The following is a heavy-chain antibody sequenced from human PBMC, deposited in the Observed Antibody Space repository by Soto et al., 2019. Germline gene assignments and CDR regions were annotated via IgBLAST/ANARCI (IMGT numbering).Heavy chain of an antibody. V-gene: IGHV4-59*01. CDR2: IYYSGST. J-gene: IGHJ4*02. Sequence: SETLSLTCTVSGVSISSYYWSWIRQPPGKGLEWIGYIYYSGSTNYNPSLRSRVTLSVDTSKNQFSLRLRSVTTADTAVYYCARGSGSYDPLDYWGQGTLVTVSS. CDR3: ARGSGSYDPLDY. CDR1: GVSISSYY. D-gene: IGHD1-26*01.